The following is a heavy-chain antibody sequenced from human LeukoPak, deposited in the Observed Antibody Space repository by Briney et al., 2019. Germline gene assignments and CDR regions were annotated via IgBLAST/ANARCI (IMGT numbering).Heavy chain of an antibody. CDR3: ARRVYSSNSGFDY. J-gene: IGHJ4*02. CDR1: GGSISSSSYY. V-gene: IGHV4-39*01. Sequence: SETLSLTCTVSGGSISSSSYYWGWIRQPPGKGLEGIGSIYYRGNTYYNPSLKSRVSISVDTSKNQFSLKLSSVTAADTAVYYCARRVYSSNSGFDYWGQGTLVTVSS. D-gene: IGHD6-13*01. CDR2: IYYRGNT.